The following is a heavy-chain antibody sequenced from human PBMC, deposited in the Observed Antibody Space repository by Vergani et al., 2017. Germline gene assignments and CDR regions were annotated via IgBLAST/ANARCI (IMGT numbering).Heavy chain of an antibody. CDR2: ISSSSSYI. CDR3: AKDGATGSYDY. D-gene: IGHD1-26*01. Sequence: EVQLVESGGGLVQPGGSLRLSCAASGFTFSSYSMNWVRQAPGKGLEWVSSISSSSSYIYYADSVKGRFTISRDNAKNSLYRQRNSLRAEDTAVYYCAKDGATGSYDYWGQGTLVTVSS. V-gene: IGHV3-21*01. CDR1: GFTFSSYS. J-gene: IGHJ4*02.